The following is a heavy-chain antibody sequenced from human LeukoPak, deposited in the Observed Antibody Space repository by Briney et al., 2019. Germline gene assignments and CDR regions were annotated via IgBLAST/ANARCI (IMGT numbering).Heavy chain of an antibody. D-gene: IGHD4-17*01. CDR2: ISFDGRNE. V-gene: IGHV3-30*03. Sequence: TGGSLRLSCTASGFTFNTYGIHWVRQAPGKGLEWVAVISFDGRNEYYGDSVKGRFIISRDNFENTVYLQMNSLRAEDTAVYYCARDDIYGDYPRYWGQGTLVTVSS. J-gene: IGHJ4*02. CDR1: GFTFNTYG. CDR3: ARDDIYGDYPRY.